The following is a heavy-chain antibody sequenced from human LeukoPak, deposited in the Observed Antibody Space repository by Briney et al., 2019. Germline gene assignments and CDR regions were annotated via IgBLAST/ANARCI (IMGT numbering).Heavy chain of an antibody. Sequence: GGSLRLSCAASGFTFSSYWMSWVRQAPGKGLEWVSAISGSGGSTYYADSVKGRFTISRDNSKSTLYLQMNSLRAEDTAIYYCAKLMEDIVVVPAAVYVYWGQGALVTVSS. V-gene: IGHV3-23*01. J-gene: IGHJ4*02. CDR2: ISGSGGST. CDR3: AKLMEDIVVVPAAVYVY. D-gene: IGHD2-2*01. CDR1: GFTFSSYW.